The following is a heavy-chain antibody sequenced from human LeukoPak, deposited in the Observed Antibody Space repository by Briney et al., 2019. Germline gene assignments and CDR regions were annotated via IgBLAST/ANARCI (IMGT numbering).Heavy chain of an antibody. CDR2: ISGSGGST. CDR1: GFTFSSYA. D-gene: IGHD6-19*01. J-gene: IGHJ4*02. CDR3: AKDRLISGSEAPFDY. V-gene: IGHV3-23*01. Sequence: GGSLRLSCAASGFTFSSYAMSWVRQAPGKGLEWVSAISGSGGSTYYADSVEGRFTISRDNSKNTLYLQMNSLRAEDTAVYYCAKDRLISGSEAPFDYWGQGTLVTVSS.